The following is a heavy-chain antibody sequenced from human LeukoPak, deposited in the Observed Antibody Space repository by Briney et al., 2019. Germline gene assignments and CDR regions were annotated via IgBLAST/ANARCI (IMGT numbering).Heavy chain of an antibody. D-gene: IGHD3-10*01. Sequence: PSETLSLTCTVSGGSISSYYWSWIRQPPGKGLEWIGYIYYSGSTNYNPSLKSRVTISVDTSKNQFSLKLSSVTAADTAVYYCARTSMVRGVIITSIWFDPWGQGTLVTVSS. CDR1: GGSISSYY. CDR3: ARTSMVRGVIITSIWFDP. CDR2: IYYSGST. V-gene: IGHV4-59*08. J-gene: IGHJ5*02.